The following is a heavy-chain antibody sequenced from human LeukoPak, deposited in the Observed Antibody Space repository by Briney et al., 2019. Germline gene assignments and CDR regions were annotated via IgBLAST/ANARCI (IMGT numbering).Heavy chain of an antibody. V-gene: IGHV3-74*03. CDR2: IDIDGRII. CDR3: VRGLGDY. Sequence: GGSLRLSCAAPGFSLSSYWMHWVRQAPGKALVWVARIDIDGRIITHAESVKGRFTISRGNAKNTVYLQMNDMRDEDTATYYCVRGLGDYWGQGTLVTVSS. CDR1: GFSLSSYW. J-gene: IGHJ4*02.